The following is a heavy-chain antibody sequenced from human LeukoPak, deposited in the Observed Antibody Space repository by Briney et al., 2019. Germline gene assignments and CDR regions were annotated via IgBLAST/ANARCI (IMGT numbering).Heavy chain of an antibody. CDR1: GYTFTGYY. J-gene: IGHJ4*02. CDR3: ARDLGSDFWSGYSPYYFDY. Sequence: ASVKVSCKASGYTFTGYYMHWVRQAPGQGLEWMGIINPSGGSTSYAQKFQGRVTMTRDTSTSTAYMELSSLRSEDTAVYYCARDLGSDFWSGYSPYYFDYWGQGTLVTVSS. V-gene: IGHV1-46*01. CDR2: INPSGGST. D-gene: IGHD3-3*01.